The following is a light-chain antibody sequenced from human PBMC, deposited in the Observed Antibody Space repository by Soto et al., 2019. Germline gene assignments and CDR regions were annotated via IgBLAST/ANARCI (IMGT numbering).Light chain of an antibody. CDR3: QLYGSSWT. CDR1: QSVTSNN. V-gene: IGKV3-20*01. Sequence: EIVLTQSPGTLSLSPGERATLSCRASQSVTSNNLGWYRQRPGQAPRLLIYRASNRATGIPDRISGSGSGTDFTLTISRLEPEDFAVYYCQLYGSSWTFGQGTKVEIK. CDR2: RAS. J-gene: IGKJ1*01.